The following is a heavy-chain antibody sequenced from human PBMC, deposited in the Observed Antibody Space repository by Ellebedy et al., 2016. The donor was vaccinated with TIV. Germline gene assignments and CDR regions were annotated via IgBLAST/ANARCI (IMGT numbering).Heavy chain of an antibody. CDR2: IYYRGNT. CDR3: ARDLMASGWFDP. Sequence: MPSETLSLTCNVSGDSISSIIHYWDWIRQSPGKGPEWIGSIYYRGNTYYNPSLKSRATISVDTSKNQLSLNLNSVTAADTAVYYCARDLMASGWFDPWGQGTLVTVSS. D-gene: IGHD5-24*01. V-gene: IGHV4-39*07. J-gene: IGHJ5*02. CDR1: GDSISSIIHY.